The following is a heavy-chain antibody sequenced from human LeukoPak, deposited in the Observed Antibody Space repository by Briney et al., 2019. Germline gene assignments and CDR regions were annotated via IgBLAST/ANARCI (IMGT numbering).Heavy chain of an antibody. CDR1: GFTFSDYY. D-gene: IGHD3-10*01. V-gene: IGHV3-11*04. CDR3: ARDWGARYGSGSYFSY. J-gene: IGHJ4*02. CDR2: ISSGGSPV. Sequence: GGSLRLSCAASGFTFSDYYMSWIRQAPGKGLEWVSYISSGGSPVYYADSVKGRFTISRDNAKNSLYLHMNSLRAEDTAVYYCARDWGARYGSGSYFSYWGQGTLVTVSS.